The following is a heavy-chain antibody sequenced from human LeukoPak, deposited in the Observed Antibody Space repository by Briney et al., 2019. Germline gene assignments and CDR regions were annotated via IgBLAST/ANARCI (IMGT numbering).Heavy chain of an antibody. J-gene: IGHJ4*02. CDR3: ARGPSHSSSWYGLDD. Sequence: GGSLRLSCAASGFTFSTYWMHWVRQGPGKGLVWVSRINADGSTTTYADSVKGRFTISRDNAKNTLYLQVNSLRAEDTAVYYCARGPSHSSSWYGLDDWGQGALVTVFS. D-gene: IGHD6-13*01. V-gene: IGHV3-74*01. CDR2: INADGSTT. CDR1: GFTFSTYW.